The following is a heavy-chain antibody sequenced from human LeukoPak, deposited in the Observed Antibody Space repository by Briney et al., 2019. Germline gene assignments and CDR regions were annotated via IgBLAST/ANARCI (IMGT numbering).Heavy chain of an antibody. CDR3: ARGAYGSESSYNYYGMDV. Sequence: GESLKISCKGSGYSFGNRWIGWVRQMPGKGLEWMGIIYPDDSDTIYSPSLEGQVTISADKSISTAYLQWSSLKASDTAMYYCARGAYGSESSYNYYGMDVWGQGTTVTVSS. CDR2: IYPDDSDT. D-gene: IGHD3-10*01. CDR1: GYSFGNRW. V-gene: IGHV5-51*01. J-gene: IGHJ6*02.